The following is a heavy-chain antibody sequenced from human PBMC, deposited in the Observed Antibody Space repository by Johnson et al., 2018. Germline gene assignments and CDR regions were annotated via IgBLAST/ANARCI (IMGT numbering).Heavy chain of an antibody. Sequence: QVQLQESGPGLVKXSQTLSLTCTVSGGSISGYYYWSWIRRPPGRGLEWIGYIYNSANTYYNPSLKSRVSISVDKSKNQVSLKLSSVTAADTAVYYCARGEYSGPGEAFDIWGQGTMLTISS. D-gene: IGHD7-27*01. J-gene: IGHJ3*02. CDR1: GGSISGYYY. V-gene: IGHV4-30-4*01. CDR3: ARGEYSGPGEAFDI. CDR2: IYNSANT.